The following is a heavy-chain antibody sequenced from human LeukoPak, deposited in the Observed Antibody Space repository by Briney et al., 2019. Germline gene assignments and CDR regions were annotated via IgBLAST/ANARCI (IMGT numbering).Heavy chain of an antibody. D-gene: IGHD2/OR15-2a*01. CDR1: GFTFSGSA. CDR3: TSRISYYY. CDR2: IRSKPDTYAT. J-gene: IGHJ4*02. Sequence: PGGSLRLSCAASGFTFSGSAMHWVRQASGKGLEWVGRIRSKPDTYATAYAASVKGRFTISRDDSKNTTYLQMNSLKTEDTAVYYCTSRISYYYWGQGTLVTVSS. V-gene: IGHV3-73*01.